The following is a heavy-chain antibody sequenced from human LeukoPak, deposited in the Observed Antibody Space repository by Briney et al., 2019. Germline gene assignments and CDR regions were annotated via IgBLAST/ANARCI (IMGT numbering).Heavy chain of an antibody. V-gene: IGHV1-18*01. CDR1: GSAFTSYG. Sequence: ASVKVSCKASGSAFTSYGISWVRQAPGQGLEWMGWISAYNGNTNYAQKLQGRVTMTTDTSTSTAYMELRSMRSDDTAVYYCAREGAQLWSDAFDIWGPGTMVNVSS. D-gene: IGHD5-18*01. CDR3: AREGAQLWSDAFDI. J-gene: IGHJ3*02. CDR2: ISAYNGNT.